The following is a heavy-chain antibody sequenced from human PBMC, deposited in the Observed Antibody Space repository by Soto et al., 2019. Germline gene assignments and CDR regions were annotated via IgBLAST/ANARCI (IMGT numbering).Heavy chain of an antibody. J-gene: IGHJ3*02. CDR1: GFTFSSYA. V-gene: IGHV3-23*01. CDR3: ANDPYKYDWTRDAFDI. Sequence: EVQLLESGGGLVRPGGSLRLSCAASGFTFSSYAMNWFRQAPGKGLEWVSSINNSGGRPYYADSVKGRFTISRDNSKNLLYLQMNSLGVEDTAVYYCANDPYKYDWTRDAFDIWGQGTMVTVSS. D-gene: IGHD3-16*01. CDR2: INNSGGRP.